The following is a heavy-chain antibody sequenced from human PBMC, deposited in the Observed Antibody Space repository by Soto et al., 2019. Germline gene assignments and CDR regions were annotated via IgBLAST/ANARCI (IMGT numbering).Heavy chain of an antibody. J-gene: IGHJ4*02. Sequence: GGSLRLSCAASGFTFTTYAISWVRQVPGTGLEWVSIIGGSGSFTVYADSVKGRFVISRDNSKNTVYLQMNSLRAEDTAVYYCARKQAPEGGAEQDLTLDYWGRGTLVTVSS. D-gene: IGHD2-21*01. CDR3: ARKQAPEGGAEQDLTLDY. CDR2: IGGSGSFT. CDR1: GFTFTTYA. V-gene: IGHV3-23*01.